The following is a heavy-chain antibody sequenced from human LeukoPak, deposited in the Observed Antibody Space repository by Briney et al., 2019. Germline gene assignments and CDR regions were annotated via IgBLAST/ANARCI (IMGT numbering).Heavy chain of an antibody. CDR2: IYNSGST. Sequence: SETLSLTCTVSGGSISSSSYYWGWIRQPPGKGLEWIGYIYNSGSTNYNPSLKSRVTISVDTSKNQFSLKLSSVTAADTAVYYCARGSIVATIGYFFDSWGQGTLVTVSS. D-gene: IGHD5-12*01. V-gene: IGHV4-61*05. J-gene: IGHJ4*02. CDR3: ARGSIVATIGYFFDS. CDR1: GGSISSSSYY.